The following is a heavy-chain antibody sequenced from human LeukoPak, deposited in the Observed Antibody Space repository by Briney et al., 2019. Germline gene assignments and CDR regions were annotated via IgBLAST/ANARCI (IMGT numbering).Heavy chain of an antibody. Sequence: SVKVSCKASGGTFSSYAISWVRQAPGQGLEWMGRIIPIFGIANYAQKFQGRVTITADKSTSTAYMELSSLRSADTAVYYCAGSYCGGDCHRGYYYYGMDVWGQGTTVTVSS. CDR3: AGSYCGGDCHRGYYYYGMDV. V-gene: IGHV1-69*04. J-gene: IGHJ6*02. D-gene: IGHD2-21*02. CDR2: IIPIFGIA. CDR1: GGTFSSYA.